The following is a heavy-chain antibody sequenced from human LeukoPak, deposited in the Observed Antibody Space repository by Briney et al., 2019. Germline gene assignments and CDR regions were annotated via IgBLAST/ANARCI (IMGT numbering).Heavy chain of an antibody. CDR2: FDPEDGET. CDR3: ARDPVQSPLRGYYRDY. V-gene: IGHV1-24*01. Sequence: ASVKVSCKVSGYTLTELSMHWVRQAPGKGLEWMGGFDPEDGETIYAQKFQGRVTMTEDTSTDTAYMELSSLRSEDTAVYYCARDPVQSPLRGYYRDYWGQGTLVTVSS. J-gene: IGHJ4*02. D-gene: IGHD3-22*01. CDR1: GYTLTELS.